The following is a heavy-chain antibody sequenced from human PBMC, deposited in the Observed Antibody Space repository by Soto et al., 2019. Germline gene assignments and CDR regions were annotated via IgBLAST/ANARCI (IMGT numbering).Heavy chain of an antibody. CDR2: IYYSGST. CDR1: GGSISSGGYY. V-gene: IGHV4-31*03. CDR3: ARWVGATSFDY. J-gene: IGHJ4*02. Sequence: QVQLQESGPGLVKPSQTLSLTCTVSGGSISSGGYYWSWIRQHPGKGLEWIGYIYYSGSTYYNPYVKSRVTIAVDTSKNQFSLKLSSVTAADTAVYYCARWVGATSFDYWGQGTLVTVSS. D-gene: IGHD1-26*01.